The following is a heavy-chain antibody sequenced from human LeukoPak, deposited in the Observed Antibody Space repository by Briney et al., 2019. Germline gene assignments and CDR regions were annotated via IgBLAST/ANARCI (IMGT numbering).Heavy chain of an antibody. V-gene: IGHV1-46*01. D-gene: IGHD3-10*01. CDR3: ARDVSRDYYGSGSHWFDP. J-gene: IGHJ5*02. CDR2: INPSGGST. Sequence: ASVKVSCKASGYTFTSYYMHWVRQAPGQGLEWMGIINPSGGSTSYAQKFQGRVTMTRDTSTSTVYMELSSLRSEDTAVYYCARDVSRDYYGSGSHWFDPRGQGTLVTVSS. CDR1: GYTFTSYY.